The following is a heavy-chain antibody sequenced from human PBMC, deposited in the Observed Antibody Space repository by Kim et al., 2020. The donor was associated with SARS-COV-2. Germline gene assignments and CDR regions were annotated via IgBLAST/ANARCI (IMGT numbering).Heavy chain of an antibody. D-gene: IGHD3-16*01. J-gene: IGHJ3*02. CDR2: IYYSGST. CDR1: GGSISSYY. Sequence: SETLSLTCTVSGGSISSYYWSWIRQPPGKGLEWIGYIYYSGSTNYNPSLKSRVTISVDTSKNQFSLKLSSVTAADTAVYYCARGGLSPRGAFDIWGQGTMVTVSS. CDR3: ARGGLSPRGAFDI. V-gene: IGHV4-59*13.